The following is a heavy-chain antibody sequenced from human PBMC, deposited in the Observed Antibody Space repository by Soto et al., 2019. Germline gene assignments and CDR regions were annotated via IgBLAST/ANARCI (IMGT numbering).Heavy chain of an antibody. V-gene: IGHV3-21*04. Sequence: GGSMRVSSAAVGLNFSSYWMHWVRQAPGKGLVWVSRINSGRNIYYADSVKGRFTISRDNAKNSLYLQINSLRAEDTAVYYCARDRTNGGLDYWGQGTLVTVSS. J-gene: IGHJ4*02. CDR3: ARDRTNGGLDY. D-gene: IGHD2-8*01. CDR2: INSGRNI. CDR1: GLNFSSYW.